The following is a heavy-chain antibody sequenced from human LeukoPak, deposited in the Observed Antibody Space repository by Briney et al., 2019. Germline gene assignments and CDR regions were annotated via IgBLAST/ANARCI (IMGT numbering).Heavy chain of an antibody. CDR2: ISWNSGSI. Sequence: GRSLRLSCAASGFTFDDYAMHWVRQAPGKGLEWVSGISWNSGSIGYADSVKGRFTISRDNAKNSLYLQMNSLRAEDTALYYCAKDNSSGDLDYWGQGTLVTVSS. V-gene: IGHV3-9*01. CDR3: AKDNSSGDLDY. CDR1: GFTFDDYA. D-gene: IGHD3-22*01. J-gene: IGHJ4*02.